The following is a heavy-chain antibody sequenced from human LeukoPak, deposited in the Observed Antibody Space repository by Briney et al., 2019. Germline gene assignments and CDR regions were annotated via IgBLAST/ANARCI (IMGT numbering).Heavy chain of an antibody. D-gene: IGHD3-22*01. J-gene: IGHJ3*02. CDR2: INPNNGGT. V-gene: IGHV1-2*06. CDR3: AGEDNSSGYRPFDI. CDR1: GYTFTGYY. Sequence: ASVKVSCTASGYTFTGYYIHWVRQAPGQGLEWMGRINPNNGGTNYAQKFQGRVTMTRDMSMSTAYMELSRLRSVDTAVYYCAGEDNSSGYRPFDIWGQGTMVTVPS.